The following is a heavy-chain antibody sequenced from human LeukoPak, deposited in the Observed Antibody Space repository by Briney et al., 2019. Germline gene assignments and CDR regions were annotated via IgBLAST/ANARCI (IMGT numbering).Heavy chain of an antibody. D-gene: IGHD1-26*01. V-gene: IGHV3-43*02. CDR1: GFTFGDYD. J-gene: IGHJ4*02. CDR3: SRYNTGSYEY. Sequence: GGSLRLSCAASGFTFGDYDMHWVRQAPGKGLEWVSLIRADGATTRYTDAVKGRFTISRDNSNDSLYLQMNSLRTEYTAVYYCSRYNTGSYEYWGQGTRVTVSP. CDR2: IRADGATT.